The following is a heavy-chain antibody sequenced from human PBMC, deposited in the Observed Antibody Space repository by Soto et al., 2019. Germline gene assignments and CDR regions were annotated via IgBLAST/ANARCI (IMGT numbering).Heavy chain of an antibody. V-gene: IGHV1-18*01. CDR1: GYTFTSYG. D-gene: IGHD2-15*01. Sequence: QVQLVQSGAEVKKPGASVKVSCKTSGYTFTSYGISWVRQAPGQGLEWMGWISAYNGNTNYAQKSQGSITMTTDTHTSTAQMRLRSVRSDDTAVYSCADSNCSGGSFYSYCFDYWGQGTLVTVSS. CDR3: ADSNCSGGSFYSYCFDY. J-gene: IGHJ4*02. CDR2: ISAYNGNT.